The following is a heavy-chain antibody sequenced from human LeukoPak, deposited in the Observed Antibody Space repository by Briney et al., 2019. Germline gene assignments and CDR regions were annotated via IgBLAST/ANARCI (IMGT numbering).Heavy chain of an antibody. Sequence: SETLSLTCAVSGYSISSGYYWGWIRQPPGKGLEWIGSIYHSGSTHYNPSLKSRVTISVDTSKNQFSLKLSSVTAADTAVYYCAREENGISVDYWGQGTLVTVSS. V-gene: IGHV4-38-2*02. D-gene: IGHD1-26*01. CDR3: AREENGISVDY. CDR1: GYSISSGYY. CDR2: IYHSGST. J-gene: IGHJ4*02.